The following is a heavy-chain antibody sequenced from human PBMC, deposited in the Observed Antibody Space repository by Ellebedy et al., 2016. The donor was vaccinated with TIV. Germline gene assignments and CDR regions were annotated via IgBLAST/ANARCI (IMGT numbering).Heavy chain of an antibody. J-gene: IGHJ4*02. Sequence: AASVKVSCKASGYTFTGYYMHWVRQAPGQGLEWMGWINPNSGGTNYAQKFQGRVTMTRDTSISTAYMELSRLRSDDTAVYYCARDLRNCGGDCYSGWGQGTLVTVSS. CDR3: ARDLRNCGGDCYSG. V-gene: IGHV1-2*02. CDR2: INPNSGGT. CDR1: GYTFTGYY. D-gene: IGHD2-21*02.